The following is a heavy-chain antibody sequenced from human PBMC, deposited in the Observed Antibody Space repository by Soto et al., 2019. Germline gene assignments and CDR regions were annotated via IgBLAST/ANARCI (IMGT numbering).Heavy chain of an antibody. CDR3: TTGPLYYYYGMDV. J-gene: IGHJ6*02. V-gene: IGHV3-15*07. Sequence: PVGSLRLSCAASGGTCSNAWMSWVRQATGKGLEWVGRIKSKTDGGTTDYAAPVKGRFTISRDDSKNTLYLQMNSLKTEDTAVYYCTTGPLYYYYGMDVWGQGTTVTVSS. CDR2: IKSKTDGGTT. CDR1: GGTCSNAW.